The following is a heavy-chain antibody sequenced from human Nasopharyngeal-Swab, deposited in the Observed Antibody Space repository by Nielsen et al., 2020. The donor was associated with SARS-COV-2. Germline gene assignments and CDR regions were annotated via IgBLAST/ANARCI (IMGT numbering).Heavy chain of an antibody. CDR1: GFTFSSYA. Sequence: GGSLRLSCAASGFTFSSYAMSWVRQAPGKGLEWVSVIYSGGSSTYYADSVKGRFTISRDNSKNTLYLQMNSLRAEDTAVYYCAKDGTLQGYYYYGMDVWGQGTTVTVSS. D-gene: IGHD3-10*01. V-gene: IGHV3-23*03. CDR3: AKDGTLQGYYYYGMDV. J-gene: IGHJ6*02. CDR2: IYSGGSST.